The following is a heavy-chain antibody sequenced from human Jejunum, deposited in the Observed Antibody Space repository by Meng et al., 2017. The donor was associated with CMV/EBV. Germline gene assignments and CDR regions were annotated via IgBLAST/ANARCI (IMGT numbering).Heavy chain of an antibody. V-gene: IGHV1-2*02. CDR3: ARDPGCDNPSCYGIGWDL. Sequence: SDYTITWVRQAPGQGLECMGWIKLNSGGTKYAQKFQGRVTMTWDTSISTAYMELSRLRSDDTAVYYCARDPGCDNPSCYGIGWDLWGQGTLVTVSS. D-gene: IGHD2-2*01. CDR1: SDYT. CDR2: IKLNSGGT. J-gene: IGHJ5*02.